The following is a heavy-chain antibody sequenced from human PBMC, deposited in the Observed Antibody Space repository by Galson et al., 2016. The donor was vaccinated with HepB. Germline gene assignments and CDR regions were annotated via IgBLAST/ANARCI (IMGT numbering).Heavy chain of an antibody. V-gene: IGHV5-51*01. CDR1: GYTFTRYW. CDR2: VNPGDSST. Sequence: QSGAEVKKPGESLNISCKASGYTFTRYWIGWVRQKPGEGLEWMGIVNPGDSSTRYSPSFQGQVTISADKAINTADLQWSRLQASDTAIDYCAKQGPIHFDSSGQGALVTVSS. CDR3: AKQGPIHFDS. J-gene: IGHJ4*02.